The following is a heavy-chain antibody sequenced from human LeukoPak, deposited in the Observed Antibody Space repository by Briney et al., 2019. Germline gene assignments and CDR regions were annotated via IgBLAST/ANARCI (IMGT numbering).Heavy chain of an antibody. CDR2: INPNSGGT. Sequence: ASMKVSCKASGYTFTSYDINWVRQATGQGLEWMGWINPNSGGTSYAQKFQGRVTMTRDTSISTADMELSRLQSDDTAVYYCAREALTYDFDYWGQGTLVTVSS. CDR3: AREALTYDFDY. D-gene: IGHD2-21*01. J-gene: IGHJ4*02. V-gene: IGHV1-2*02. CDR1: GYTFTSYD.